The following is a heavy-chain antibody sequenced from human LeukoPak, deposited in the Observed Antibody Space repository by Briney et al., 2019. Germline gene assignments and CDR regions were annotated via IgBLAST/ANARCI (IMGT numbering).Heavy chain of an antibody. J-gene: IGHJ5*02. CDR1: GGTFSSYA. V-gene: IGHV1-69*05. D-gene: IGHD6-6*01. CDR2: IIPIFGTA. Sequence: ASVKVSCKASGGTFSSYAISWVRQAPGQGLEWMGGIIPIFGTANYAQRFQGRVTITTDESTSTAYMELSSLRSEDTAVYYCAREVRGSSSPGRDWFDPWGQGTLVTVSS. CDR3: AREVRGSSSPGRDWFDP.